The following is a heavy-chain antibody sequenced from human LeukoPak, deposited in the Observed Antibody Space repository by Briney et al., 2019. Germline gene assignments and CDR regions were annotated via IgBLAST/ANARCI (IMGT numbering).Heavy chain of an antibody. V-gene: IGHV1-69*13. D-gene: IGHD5-18*01. J-gene: IGHJ4*02. Sequence: SVKVSCRASGGTFSSYAISWVRQAPGQGLEWMGGIIPIFGTANYAQKFQGRVTITADESTSTAYMELSSLRSEDTAVYYCAREDGYSYGFDYWGQGTLVTVSS. CDR1: GGTFSSYA. CDR2: IIPIFGTA. CDR3: AREDGYSYGFDY.